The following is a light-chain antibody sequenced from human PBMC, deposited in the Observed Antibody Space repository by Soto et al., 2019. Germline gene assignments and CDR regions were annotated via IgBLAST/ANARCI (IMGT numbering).Light chain of an antibody. V-gene: IGKV3-11*01. CDR3: QQRSNWPIT. CDR2: DAS. J-gene: IGKJ5*01. Sequence: EIVLTQSPATLSLSPGERATLSCRASQSVSSYLAWYQQKPGQAPRLLIYDASNRATGIPARFSGSGSGTDFTLTLSSLEPEDFAVYYFQQRSNWPITFGQGTRREIK. CDR1: QSVSSY.